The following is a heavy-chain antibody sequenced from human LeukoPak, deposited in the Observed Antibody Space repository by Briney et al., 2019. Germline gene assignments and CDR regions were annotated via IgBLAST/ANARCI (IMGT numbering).Heavy chain of an antibody. J-gene: IGHJ4*02. CDR1: GYSFTSYW. V-gene: IGHV5-10-1*01. CDR3: ARHSSGSYYSEYYFDY. Sequence: GESLRISCKGSGYSFTSYWISWVRQMPGKGLEWMGRIDPSDSYTNYSPSFQGHATISADKSISTAYLQWSSLKASDTAIYYCARHSSGSYYSEYYFDYWGQGTLVTVSS. D-gene: IGHD1-26*01. CDR2: IDPSDSYT.